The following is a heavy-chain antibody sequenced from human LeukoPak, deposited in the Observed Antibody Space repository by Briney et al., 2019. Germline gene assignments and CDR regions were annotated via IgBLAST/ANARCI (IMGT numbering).Heavy chain of an antibody. CDR1: GFTFSSYG. CDR3: AREPEDYFDY. J-gene: IGHJ4*02. CDR2: IWYDGSNK. V-gene: IGHV3-33*01. D-gene: IGHD1-14*01. Sequence: GRSLRLSCAASGFTFSSYGMHWVRQAPGKGLEWVAVIWYDGSNKYYADSVKGRFTISRDNSENTLYLQMNSLRAEDTAVYYCAREPEDYFDYWGQGTLVTVSS.